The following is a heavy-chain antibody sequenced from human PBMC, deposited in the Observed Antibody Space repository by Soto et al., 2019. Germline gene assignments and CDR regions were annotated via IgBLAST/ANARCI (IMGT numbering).Heavy chain of an antibody. CDR1: GFTFSSYG. V-gene: IGHV3-33*01. D-gene: IGHD1-1*01. CDR3: ARGEAGTSKRRYFDY. Sequence: GGSLRLSCAASGFTFSSYGMHWVRQAPGKGLEWVAVIWYDGSNKYYADSVKGRFTISRDNSKNTLYLQMNSLRAEDTAVYYCARGEAGTSKRRYFDYWGQGTLVTVSS. J-gene: IGHJ4*02. CDR2: IWYDGSNK.